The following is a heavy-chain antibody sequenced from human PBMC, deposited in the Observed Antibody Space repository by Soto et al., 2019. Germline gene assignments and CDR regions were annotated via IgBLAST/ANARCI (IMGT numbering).Heavy chain of an antibody. CDR3: ARQNRDTPMVPFDV. V-gene: IGHV1-69*01. CDR2: LVPQFGTP. J-gene: IGHJ4*02. D-gene: IGHD5-18*01. Sequence: QVQLVQSGAEVKKPGSSVKVSCLSSRGTFNRYAINWVRQAPGHGLEWLGALVPQFGTPNYAQKFQDRVTIVEDESTNTTTMELRGLTSDDTAVYYCARQNRDTPMVPFDVGGQGTLVTVSS. CDR1: RGTFNRYA.